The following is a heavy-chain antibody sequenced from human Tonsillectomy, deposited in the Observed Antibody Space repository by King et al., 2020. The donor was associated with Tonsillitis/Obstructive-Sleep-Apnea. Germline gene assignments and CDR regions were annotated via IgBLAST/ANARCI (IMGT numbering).Heavy chain of an antibody. V-gene: IGHV1-8*01. CDR2: MNPNSGNT. J-gene: IGHJ4*02. D-gene: IGHD1-14*01. CDR1: GYTFTSYD. Sequence: VQLVESGAEVKKPGASVKVSCKASGYTFTSYDINWVRQATGQGLEWMGWMNPNSGNTGYAQKFQGRVTMTRNTSISTAYMELSSLSSEDTAVYYCARGPTNRGATDYWGQGTLVTVSS. CDR3: ARGPTNRGATDY.